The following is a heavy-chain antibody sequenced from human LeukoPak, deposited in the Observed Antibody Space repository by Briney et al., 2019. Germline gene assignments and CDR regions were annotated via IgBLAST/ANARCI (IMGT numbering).Heavy chain of an antibody. CDR1: GFTFGDYA. D-gene: IGHD3-10*01. V-gene: IGHV3-49*04. CDR2: IRRKPFGGTP. Sequence: GGSLRLSCTASGFTFGDYALTWVRQAPGKGLEWVGFIRRKPFGGTPEYAASVQGRFTISRDDSKNIAYLQMDSLKREDTAVYYCTRDRGVPRPYYYCMDVWGKGTTVTVSS. J-gene: IGHJ6*04. CDR3: TRDRGVPRPYYYCMDV.